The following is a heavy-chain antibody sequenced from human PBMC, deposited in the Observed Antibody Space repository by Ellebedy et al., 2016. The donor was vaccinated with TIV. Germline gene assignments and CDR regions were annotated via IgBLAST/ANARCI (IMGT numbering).Heavy chain of an antibody. CDR2: IYASGST. CDR1: GGSISSNY. V-gene: IGHV4-4*07. J-gene: IGHJ6*02. CDR3: AREAPQVGLDV. Sequence: SETLSLXXTVSGGSISSNYWSWIRQPAGKGLEWIGHIYASGSTNYNPSLKSRVTMSVDTSKNQFSLRLSSVTAADTAMYFCAREAPQVGLDVWGQGTTVTVSS.